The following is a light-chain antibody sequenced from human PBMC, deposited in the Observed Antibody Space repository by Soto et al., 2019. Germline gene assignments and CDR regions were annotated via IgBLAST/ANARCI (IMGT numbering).Light chain of an antibody. CDR1: SSNIGSNT. J-gene: IGLJ3*02. Sequence: QSVLTQPPSASGTPGQKVFISCSGSSSNIGSNTVNWYQQLPGTAPKLLIYSNNQRPSGVPDRFSGSKSGTSASLAISGLQSEDEADYYCAAWDDSLNGWVFGGGTKVTVL. CDR2: SNN. CDR3: AAWDDSLNGWV. V-gene: IGLV1-44*01.